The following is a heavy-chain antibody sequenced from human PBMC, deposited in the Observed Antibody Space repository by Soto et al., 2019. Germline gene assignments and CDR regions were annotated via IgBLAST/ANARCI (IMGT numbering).Heavy chain of an antibody. CDR1: GYSFTSYW. J-gene: IGHJ6*02. Sequence: PGESLKISCKGSGYSFTSYWISWVRQMPGKGLEWMGRIDPSESYTNYSPSCQGHVTITDYKSISTAYLQWSSLKASDTVMYYCAGSKTLRGYSGYDSMGGMDVWGQGTTVTVSS. CDR3: AGSKTLRGYSGYDSMGGMDV. V-gene: IGHV5-10-1*01. D-gene: IGHD5-12*01. CDR2: IDPSESYT.